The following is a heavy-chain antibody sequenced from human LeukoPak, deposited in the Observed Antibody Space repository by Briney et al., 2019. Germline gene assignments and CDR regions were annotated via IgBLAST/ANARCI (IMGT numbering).Heavy chain of an antibody. V-gene: IGHV3-9*01. D-gene: IGHD7-27*01. CDR1: GFTFDDYA. J-gene: IGHJ3*02. Sequence: GRSLRLSCAASGFTFDDYAMHWVRQAPGKGLEWVSGISWNSGSIGYADSVKGRFTISRDNAKNSLYLQMNSLRAEDTAVYYCAREADVGTTRVNAFDIWGQGTMVTVSS. CDR2: ISWNSGSI. CDR3: AREADVGTTRVNAFDI.